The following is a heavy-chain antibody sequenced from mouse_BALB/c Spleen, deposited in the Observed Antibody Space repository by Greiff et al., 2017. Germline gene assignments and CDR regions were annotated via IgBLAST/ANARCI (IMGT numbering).Heavy chain of an antibody. CDR1: GYTFTSYW. V-gene: IGHV1S81*02. Sequence: VQLQESGAELVKPGASVKLSCKASGYTFTSYWMHWVKQRPGQGLEWIGEINPSNGRTNYNEKFKSKATLTVDKSSSTAYMQLSSLTSEDSAVYYCARRITTVVAYYFDDGGQGTTRTVSS. J-gene: IGHJ2*01. CDR2: INPSNGRT. D-gene: IGHD1-1*01. CDR3: ARRITTVVAYYFDD.